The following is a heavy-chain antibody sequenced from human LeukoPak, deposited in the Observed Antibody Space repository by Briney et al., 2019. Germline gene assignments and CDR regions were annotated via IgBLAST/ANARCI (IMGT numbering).Heavy chain of an antibody. Sequence: ASVKVSCKASGYTFTSYGISWVRQAPGKGLEWMGWISAYNGNTNYAQKLQGRVTMTTDTSTSTAYMELRSLRSDDTAVYYCAREKLPLFGLLFVPYYFDYWGQGTLVTVSS. CDR3: AREKLPLFGLLFVPYYFDY. J-gene: IGHJ4*02. D-gene: IGHD2-21*02. V-gene: IGHV1-18*01. CDR1: GYTFTSYG. CDR2: ISAYNGNT.